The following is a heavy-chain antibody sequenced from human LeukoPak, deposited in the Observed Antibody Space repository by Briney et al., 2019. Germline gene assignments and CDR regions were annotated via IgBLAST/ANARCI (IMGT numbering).Heavy chain of an antibody. CDR1: GGSISSYY. V-gene: IGHV4-59*01. CDR3: ARAITIFGVVIVDAFDI. J-gene: IGHJ3*02. CDR2: IYYSGST. D-gene: IGHD3-3*01. Sequence: PSETLSLTCTVSGGSISSYYWSWIRQPPGKGLEWIGYIYYSGSTNYNPSLKSRVTISVDTSKNQFPLKLSSVTAADTAVYYCARAITIFGVVIVDAFDIWGQGTMVTVSS.